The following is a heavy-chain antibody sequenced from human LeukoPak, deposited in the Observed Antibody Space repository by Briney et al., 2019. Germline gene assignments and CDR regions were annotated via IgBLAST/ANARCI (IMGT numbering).Heavy chain of an antibody. CDR3: ARGFGYNFGY. V-gene: IGHV4-34*01. Sequence: PSETLSLTCAVYGGSFSGYYWSWIRQPPGKGLEWIGEINHSGSTNYNPSLKSRVTISVDTSKNQFSLELSSVTAADTAVYYCARGFGYNFGYWGQGTLVTVSS. CDR1: GGSFSGYY. J-gene: IGHJ4*02. D-gene: IGHD5-24*01. CDR2: INHSGST.